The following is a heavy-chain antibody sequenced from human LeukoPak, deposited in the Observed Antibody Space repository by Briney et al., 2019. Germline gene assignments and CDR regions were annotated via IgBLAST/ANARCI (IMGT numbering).Heavy chain of an antibody. V-gene: IGHV4-34*01. CDR2: INHSGST. Sequence: SETLSLTCAVYGGSFSGYYWSWIRQPPGKGLEWIGEINHSGSTNHNPSLKSRVTISVDAYKPQFSLKLSSVTAADTAVYYCARAMVRGVSYYYGMDVWGQGTTVTVSS. CDR1: GGSFSGYY. CDR3: ARAMVRGVSYYYGMDV. D-gene: IGHD3-10*01. J-gene: IGHJ6*02.